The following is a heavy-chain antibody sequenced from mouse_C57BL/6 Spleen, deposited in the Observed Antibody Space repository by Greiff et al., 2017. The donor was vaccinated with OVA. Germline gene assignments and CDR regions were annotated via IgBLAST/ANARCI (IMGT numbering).Heavy chain of an antibody. CDR2: IDPSDSET. V-gene: IGHV1-52*01. J-gene: IGHJ2*01. D-gene: IGHD3-2*01. Sequence: QVQLQQPGAELVRPGSSVKLSCKASGYTFTSYWMHWVKQRPIQGLEWIGNIDPSDSETHYNQKFKDKATLTVDKSSSTAYMQLSSLTSEDSAVYYCARRGDRDYCDYWGQGTTLTVSS. CDR3: ARRGDRDYCDY. CDR1: GYTFTSYW.